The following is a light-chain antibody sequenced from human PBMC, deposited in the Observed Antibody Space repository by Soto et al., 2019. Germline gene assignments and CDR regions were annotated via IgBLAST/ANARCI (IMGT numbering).Light chain of an antibody. CDR3: QSYDSSLSEVV. V-gene: IGLV1-40*01. Sequence: QSVLTQPPSVSGAPGQRVTISCTGSSSNIGAGYDVHWYQQLPGTAPKLLIYGNSNRPSGVPDRFSGSKSGTSASLAINGLQAEDEADYYCQSYDSSLSEVVFGGGTKLTVL. J-gene: IGLJ2*01. CDR2: GNS. CDR1: SSNIGAGYD.